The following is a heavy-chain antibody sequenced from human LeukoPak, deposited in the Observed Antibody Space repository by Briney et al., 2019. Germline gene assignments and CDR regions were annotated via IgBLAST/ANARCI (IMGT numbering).Heavy chain of an antibody. CDR1: GYTFTGYY. V-gene: IGHV1-69*04. D-gene: IGHD2-2*01. J-gene: IGHJ6*02. CDR3: ARGVAVVPASTRYYYYYGMDV. Sequence: SVKVSCKASGYTFTGYYMHWVRQAPGQGLEWMGRIIPILGIANYAQKFQGRVTITADTSTSTASMELSSLRSEDTAVYYCARGVAVVPASTRYYYYYGMDVWGQGTTVTVSS. CDR2: IIPILGIA.